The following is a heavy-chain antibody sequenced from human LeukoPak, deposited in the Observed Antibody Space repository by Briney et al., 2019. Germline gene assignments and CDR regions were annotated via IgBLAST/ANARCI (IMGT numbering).Heavy chain of an antibody. CDR3: AKEGRAGDRNFYYYYGMDV. V-gene: IGHV3-30*04. CDR2: ISFDGNIQ. CDR1: GFTFSRYA. J-gene: IGHJ6*02. Sequence: PGGSLRLSCAASGFTFSRYAMHWVRQVPGKGLEWVAVISFDGNIQYYADSVRGRFTISRDNSKNTLSLEMNSLRAEDTAVYFSAKEGRAGDRNFYYYYGMDVWGQGTTVTVSS. D-gene: IGHD7-27*01.